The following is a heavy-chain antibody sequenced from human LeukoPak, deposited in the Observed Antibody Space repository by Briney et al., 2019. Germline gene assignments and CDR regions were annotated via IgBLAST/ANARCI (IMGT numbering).Heavy chain of an antibody. CDR2: ISGSGGST. V-gene: IGHV3-23*01. J-gene: IGHJ4*02. Sequence: GGSLRLSCAASGFTFSSYAMTWVRQAPGKGLEWVSTISGSGGSTYYADSVRGRFTISRDNSKDTLYLQMNSLRAEDTAVYYCATDRNEGKYYDYWGQGTLVTVSS. CDR3: ATDRNEGKYYDY. CDR1: GFTFSSYA. D-gene: IGHD2/OR15-2a*01.